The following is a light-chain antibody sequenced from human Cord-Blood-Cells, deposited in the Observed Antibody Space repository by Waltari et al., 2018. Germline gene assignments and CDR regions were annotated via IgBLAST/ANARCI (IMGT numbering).Light chain of an antibody. Sequence: DIQMTQSPSSLSASVGDRVTITCRASQSISSYLHWYQQKPGKAPKLLIYAASSLQSGVPSRFSGSGSGTDFTLTISSLQPEDFATYYCQQYYSTPWTFGQGTKVEIK. CDR3: QQYYSTPWT. V-gene: IGKV1-39*01. CDR1: QSISSY. J-gene: IGKJ1*01. CDR2: AAS.